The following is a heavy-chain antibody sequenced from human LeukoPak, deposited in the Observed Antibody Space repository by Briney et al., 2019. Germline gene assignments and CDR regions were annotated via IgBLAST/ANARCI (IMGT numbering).Heavy chain of an antibody. D-gene: IGHD4-17*01. CDR3: AKDPSTVTITRMDV. J-gene: IGHJ6*04. CDR2: ISASGGST. Sequence: GGSLRLSCAASGFTFNNYAMNWVRQAPGKGLEWVSFISASGGSTYYADSVKGRFTISRDNSKNTLYLQMNSLRAEDTAVYYCAKDPSTVTITRMDVWGKGTTVTVSS. V-gene: IGHV3-23*01. CDR1: GFTFNNYA.